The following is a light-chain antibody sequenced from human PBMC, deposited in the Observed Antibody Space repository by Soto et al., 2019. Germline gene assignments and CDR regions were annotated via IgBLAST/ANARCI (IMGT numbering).Light chain of an antibody. V-gene: IGKV1-5*01. Sequence: IPMTPSASTRTASDGDRVTIACRASQSISTWLAWYQQKPGKAPKLLIYAASTLQSGVPLRFSGSGSGTDFTLTISSLQPEDFATYYCQQLYTYPLTFGGGTKVDIK. CDR3: QQLYTYPLT. CDR1: QSISTW. CDR2: AAS. J-gene: IGKJ4*01.